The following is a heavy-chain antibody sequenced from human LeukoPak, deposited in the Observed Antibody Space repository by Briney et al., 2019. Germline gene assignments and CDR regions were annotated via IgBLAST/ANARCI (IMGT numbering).Heavy chain of an antibody. V-gene: IGHV1-69*04. J-gene: IGHJ3*02. CDR3: ARDPQQLVTADAFDI. CDR2: IIPILGIA. CDR1: GYTFTGYY. Sequence: SVKVSCKASGYTFTGYYMHWVRQAPGQGLEWMGRIIPILGIANYAQKFQGRVTITADKSTSTAYMELSSLRSEDTAVYYCARDPQQLVTADAFDIWGQGTMVTVSS. D-gene: IGHD6-13*01.